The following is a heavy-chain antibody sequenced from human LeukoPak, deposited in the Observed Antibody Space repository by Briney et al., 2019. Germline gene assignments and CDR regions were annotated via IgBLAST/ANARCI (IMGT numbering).Heavy chain of an antibody. D-gene: IGHD6-6*01. Sequence: PGGSLRLSCAASGFIFSSYAMSWVRQAPGKGLEWVPAISGSGGSTYYADSVKGRFTISRDNSKNTLYLQMNSLRAEDTAVYYCAKDRSSSSGKSNWFDPWGQGTLVTVSS. J-gene: IGHJ5*02. CDR3: AKDRSSSSGKSNWFDP. CDR2: ISGSGGST. CDR1: GFIFSSYA. V-gene: IGHV3-23*01.